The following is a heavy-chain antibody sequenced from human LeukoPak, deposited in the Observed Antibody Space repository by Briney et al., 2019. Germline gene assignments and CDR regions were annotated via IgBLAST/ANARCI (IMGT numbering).Heavy chain of an antibody. CDR2: ISWNSVTI. Sequence: GGSLRLSCVGSGFRFDDYGMHWVRQAPGKGLEWVAGISWNSVTIEYGDSVKGRFTISRENARNSLFLQMNSLTVEDMALYYCAKSGPDTTMLHGFDKWGQGTLVAVSS. V-gene: IGHV3-9*03. CDR3: AKSGPDTTMLHGFDK. D-gene: IGHD5-18*01. J-gene: IGHJ4*02. CDR1: GFRFDDYG.